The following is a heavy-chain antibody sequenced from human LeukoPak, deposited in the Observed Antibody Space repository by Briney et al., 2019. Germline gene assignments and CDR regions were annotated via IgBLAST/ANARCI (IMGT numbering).Heavy chain of an antibody. Sequence: ASVKVSCKASGYTFTGYYMHWVRQAPGQGLEWMGWINPNSGGTNYAQKFQGRVTMTRNTSISTAYMELSRLRSDDTAVYYCARLEVISRMTTSDLNWFDPWGQGTLVTVSS. CDR2: INPNSGGT. CDR3: ARLEVISRMTTSDLNWFDP. J-gene: IGHJ5*02. CDR1: GYTFTGYY. V-gene: IGHV1-2*02. D-gene: IGHD4-11*01.